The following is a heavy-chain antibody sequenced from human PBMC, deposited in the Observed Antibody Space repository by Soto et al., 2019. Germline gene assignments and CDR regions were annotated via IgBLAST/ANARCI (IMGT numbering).Heavy chain of an antibody. CDR2: ISAYNGNT. D-gene: IGHD5-12*01. CDR3: AREGEGGYDYYYYYGMDV. CDR1: GGTFSSYA. V-gene: IGHV1-18*01. J-gene: IGHJ6*02. Sequence: ASVKVSCKASGGTFSSYAISWVRQAPGQGLEWMGGISAYNGNTNYAQKLQGRVTMTTDTSTSTAYMELRSLRSDDTAVYYCAREGEGGYDYYYYYGMDVWGQGTTVTVSS.